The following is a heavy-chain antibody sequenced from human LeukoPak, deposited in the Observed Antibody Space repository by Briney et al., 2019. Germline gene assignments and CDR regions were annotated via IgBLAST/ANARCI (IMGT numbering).Heavy chain of an antibody. J-gene: IGHJ4*02. V-gene: IGHV4-61*01. CDR1: GGSVSSGSYY. CDR2: IYYSGST. D-gene: IGHD3-22*01. Sequence: SETLSLTCTVSGGSVSSGSYYWSWIRQPPGKGLEWIVYIYYSGSTNYNPSLKSRVTISVDTSKNQFSLKLSSVTAADTAVYYCARSADSSGYGGGYDYWGQGTLVTVSS. CDR3: ARSADSSGYGGGYDY.